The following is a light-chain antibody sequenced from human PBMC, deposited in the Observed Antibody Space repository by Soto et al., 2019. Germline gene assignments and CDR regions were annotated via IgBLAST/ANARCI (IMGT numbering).Light chain of an antibody. Sequence: QSALTQPASVSGSPGQSITISCTGTSSDVGGYNYVSWYQQHPGKAPKLMIYDVSNRPSGVSNRFSGSKSGNTASLTISGLQAEDEADYYFSSYTSSSTFYVFGTGTKLTVL. CDR3: SSYTSSSTFYV. V-gene: IGLV2-14*01. CDR2: DVS. J-gene: IGLJ1*01. CDR1: SSDVGGYNY.